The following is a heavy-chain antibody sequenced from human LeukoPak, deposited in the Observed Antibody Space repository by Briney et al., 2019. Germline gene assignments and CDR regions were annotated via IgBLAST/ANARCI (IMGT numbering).Heavy chain of an antibody. J-gene: IGHJ3*02. CDR3: AKIPATLTPSDAFDI. D-gene: IGHD2-2*01. Sequence: PGGSLRLSCAASGFTFSSNWMRWVRQAPGKGLEWVANIKEDGSEKYYVDSVKGRFTISRDNSKNTLYLQMNSLRAEDTAVYYCAKIPATLTPSDAFDIWGQGTMVTVSS. CDR1: GFTFSSNW. CDR2: IKEDGSEK. V-gene: IGHV3-7*01.